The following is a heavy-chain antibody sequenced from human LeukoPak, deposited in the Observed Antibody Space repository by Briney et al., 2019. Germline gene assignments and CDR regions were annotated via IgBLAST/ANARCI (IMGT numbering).Heavy chain of an antibody. CDR1: GGSISSSSYY. Sequence: SETLSLTCTVSGGSISSSSYYWGWIRQPPGKGLEWIGSIYYSGSTYYNPSLKSRVTISVDTSKNQFSLKLSSVTAADTAVYDCARGGVEYYDFWSDYYDNWFDPWGQGTLVTVSS. J-gene: IGHJ5*02. CDR2: IYYSGST. D-gene: IGHD3-3*01. V-gene: IGHV4-39*01. CDR3: ARGGVEYYDFWSDYYDNWFDP.